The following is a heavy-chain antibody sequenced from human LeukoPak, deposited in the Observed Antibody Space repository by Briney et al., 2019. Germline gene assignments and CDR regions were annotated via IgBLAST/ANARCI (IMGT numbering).Heavy chain of an antibody. CDR3: ARDDSSGYGY. CDR2: IIPIFGTA. J-gene: IGHJ4*02. Sequence: SVKVSCKASGYTFTGYYMHWVRQAPGQGLEWMGRIIPIFGTANYAQKFQGRVTITTDESTSTAYMELSSLRSEDTAVYYCARDDSSGYGYWGQGTLVTVSS. V-gene: IGHV1-69*05. CDR1: GYTFTGYY. D-gene: IGHD3-22*01.